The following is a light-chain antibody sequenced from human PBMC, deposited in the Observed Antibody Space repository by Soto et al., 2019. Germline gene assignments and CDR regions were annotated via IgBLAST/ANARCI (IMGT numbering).Light chain of an antibody. J-gene: IGKJ2*01. CDR1: QSVSSN. Sequence: EIVMTQSPGTLFVSPGERATLSCRASQSVSSNLAWYQQKPGQAPRLLIHGASTRATGIPARFSGRGSGTEFTLTISSLQSEDCAVYYCQQCNDWPHTCGQGTKLEIK. V-gene: IGKV3-15*01. CDR3: QQCNDWPHT. CDR2: GAS.